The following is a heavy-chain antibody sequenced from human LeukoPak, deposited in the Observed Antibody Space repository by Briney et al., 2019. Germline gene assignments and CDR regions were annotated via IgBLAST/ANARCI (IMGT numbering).Heavy chain of an antibody. CDR1: GFTFSSYG. J-gene: IGHJ6*02. D-gene: IGHD3-9*01. V-gene: IGHV3-30*18. CDR3: AKDHPIYDILTGRMDV. Sequence: GGSLRLSCAASGFTFSSYGMHWVRQAPGKGLEWVAVISYDGSNKYYADSVKGRFTISRDNSKNTLYLQMNSLRAEDTAVYYCAKDHPIYDILTGRMDVWGQGTTVTVSS. CDR2: ISYDGSNK.